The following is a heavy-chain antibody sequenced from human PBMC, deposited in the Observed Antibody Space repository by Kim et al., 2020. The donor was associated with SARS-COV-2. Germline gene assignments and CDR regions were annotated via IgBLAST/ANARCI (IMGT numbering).Heavy chain of an antibody. CDR2: ISGSGGST. J-gene: IGHJ4*02. CDR1: GFTFSSYA. CDR3: ARDSVLRFLEWHEFDY. D-gene: IGHD3-3*01. Sequence: GGSLRLSCAASGFTFSSYAMSWVRQAPGKGLEWVSAISGSGGSTYYADSVKGRFTISRDNSKNTLYLQMNSLRAEDTAVYYCARDSVLRFLEWHEFDYWGQGTLVTVSS. V-gene: IGHV3-23*01.